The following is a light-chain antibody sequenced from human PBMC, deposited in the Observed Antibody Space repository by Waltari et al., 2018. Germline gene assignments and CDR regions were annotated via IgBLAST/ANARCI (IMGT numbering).Light chain of an antibody. CDR1: QNLNTF. Sequence: DIQMTQSPSTVSASLGDRVTITCRASQNLNTFLSGSQHKPGAVPNLLIYDASTLERGVPYRFSGSGSGTHFTLTISGLQPDDFATYYCQQYYDYPINFGQGTRL. J-gene: IGKJ5*01. CDR2: DAS. CDR3: QQYYDYPIN. V-gene: IGKV1-5*01.